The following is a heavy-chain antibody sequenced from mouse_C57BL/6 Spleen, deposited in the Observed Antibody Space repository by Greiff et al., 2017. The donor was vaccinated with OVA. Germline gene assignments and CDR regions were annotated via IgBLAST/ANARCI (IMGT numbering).Heavy chain of an antibody. Sequence: QVQLQQPGAELVRPGTSVTLSCKASGYTFTSYWMHWVKQRPGQGLEWIGVIAPSDSSPNYNQKFKGKATLTVDTSSSTAYMQLSSLTSEDSAVYYCAKGDYSKDWYVDVWGTGTTVTVSS. CDR1: GYTFTSYW. CDR2: IAPSDSSP. CDR3: AKGDYSKDWYVDV. J-gene: IGHJ1*03. V-gene: IGHV1-59*01. D-gene: IGHD2-5*01.